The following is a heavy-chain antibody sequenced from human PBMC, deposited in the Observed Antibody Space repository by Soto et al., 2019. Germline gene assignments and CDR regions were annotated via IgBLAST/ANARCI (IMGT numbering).Heavy chain of an antibody. V-gene: IGHV3-23*01. D-gene: IGHD2-21*02. CDR3: GKDPNGDCVGAFDI. J-gene: IGHJ3*02. CDR2: ISASGGTT. CDR1: GFTFGTYA. Sequence: PGGSLRLSCAASGFTFGTYAMSWVRQAPGKGLEWVSGISASGGTTYYADSVKGRFTISRDNSKNTLDLQMNSLRAEDTALYYCGKDPNGDCVGAFDIWGQGTMVTVSS.